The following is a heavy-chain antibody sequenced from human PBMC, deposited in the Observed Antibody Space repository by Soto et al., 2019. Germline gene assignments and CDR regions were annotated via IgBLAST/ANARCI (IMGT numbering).Heavy chain of an antibody. CDR3: ARSPLGVTTTLDY. Sequence: SETLSLTCTVSGGSISSGDYYWSWIRQPPGKGLEWIGYIYYSGSTYYNPSLKSRVTISVDTSKNQFSLKLSSVTAADMAVYYCARSPLGVTTTLDYWGQGTLVTVSS. CDR2: IYYSGST. J-gene: IGHJ4*02. CDR1: GGSISSGDYY. V-gene: IGHV4-30-4*01. D-gene: IGHD4-4*01.